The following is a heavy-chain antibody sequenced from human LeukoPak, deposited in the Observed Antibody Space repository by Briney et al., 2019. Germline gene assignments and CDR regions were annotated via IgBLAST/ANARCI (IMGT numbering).Heavy chain of an antibody. Sequence: GGSLRLSCAASGFTFSSYGMHWVRQAPGKGLEWVAVISYDGSNKYYADSVKGRFTISRDNPKNTLYLQMNSLRAEDTAVYYCAKVGRLDYYYYYMDVWGKGTTVTVSS. CDR2: ISYDGSNK. CDR1: GFTFSSYG. CDR3: AKVGRLDYYYYYMDV. D-gene: IGHD2-15*01. J-gene: IGHJ6*03. V-gene: IGHV3-30*18.